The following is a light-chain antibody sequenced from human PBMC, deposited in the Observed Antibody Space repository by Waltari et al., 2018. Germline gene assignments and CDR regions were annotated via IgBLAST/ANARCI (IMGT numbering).Light chain of an antibody. V-gene: IGKV1-17*01. Sequence: DIQMTQSPSSLSASVGDRVTITCRASQGIGNDLGWYQQKTGKAPKRLIYAASSLQSGVPSRFSGSGSETDFILTISSLQPEDFATYYCLQHNTYPWTFGQGTKVEIK. CDR1: QGIGND. CDR3: LQHNTYPWT. J-gene: IGKJ1*01. CDR2: AAS.